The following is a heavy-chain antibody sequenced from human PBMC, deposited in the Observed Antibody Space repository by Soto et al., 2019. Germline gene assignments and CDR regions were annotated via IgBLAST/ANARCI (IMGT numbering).Heavy chain of an antibody. CDR1: GVSMSSYY. D-gene: IGHD1-26*01. CDR2: IYARGDT. V-gene: IGHV4-4*07. Sequence: SETLSISCTVSGVSMSSYYLNLVRQPAGRGLEWIGRIYARGDTNYNPSLKSRVTMFVDRSTNEFSLRLTSVTAADTAVYYCAGIGEDVYYGLDVWGQGNTVTVSS. J-gene: IGHJ6*02. CDR3: AGIGEDVYYGLDV.